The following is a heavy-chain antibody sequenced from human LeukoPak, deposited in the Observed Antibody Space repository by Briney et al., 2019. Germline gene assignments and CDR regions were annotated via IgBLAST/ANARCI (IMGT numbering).Heavy chain of an antibody. D-gene: IGHD3-22*01. J-gene: IGHJ4*02. V-gene: IGHV3-33*06. CDR1: GFTFSSYG. CDR3: AKDPSYTMIVVVHFDY. CDR2: IWYDGSNK. Sequence: PGRSLRLSCAASGFTFSSYGMHWVRQAPGKGLEWVAVIWYDGSNKYYADSVKGRFTISRDNSKNTLYLQMNSLRAEDTAVYYCAKDPSYTMIVVVHFDYWGQGTLVTVSS.